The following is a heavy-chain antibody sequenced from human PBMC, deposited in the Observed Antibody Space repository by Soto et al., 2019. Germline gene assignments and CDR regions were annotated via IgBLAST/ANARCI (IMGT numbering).Heavy chain of an antibody. CDR2: ISSSSSYI. D-gene: IGHD3-10*01. V-gene: IGHV3-21*01. Sequence: GGALRLSCAASGFTFSSYSMNWVRQAPGKGLEWVSSISSSSSYIYYADSVKGRFTISRDNAKNSLYLQMNSLRAEDTAVYYCARGGNYYGSGSPIDYWGQGTLVTVSS. CDR3: ARGGNYYGSGSPIDY. CDR1: GFTFSSYS. J-gene: IGHJ4*02.